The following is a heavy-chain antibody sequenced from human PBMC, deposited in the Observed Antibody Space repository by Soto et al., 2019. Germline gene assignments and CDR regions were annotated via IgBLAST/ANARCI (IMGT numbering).Heavy chain of an antibody. J-gene: IGHJ6*03. CDR1: GYTFTSYA. D-gene: IGHD3-10*01. V-gene: IGHV1-3*01. CDR2: INAGNGNT. Sequence: EASVKVSCKASGYTFTSYAMHWVRQAPGQRLEWMGWINAGNGNTKYSQKFQGRVTITRDTSASTAYMELSSLRSEDTAVYYCARAPGPDYYGSGSPIPRGYYYMDVWGKGTTVTVSS. CDR3: ARAPGPDYYGSGSPIPRGYYYMDV.